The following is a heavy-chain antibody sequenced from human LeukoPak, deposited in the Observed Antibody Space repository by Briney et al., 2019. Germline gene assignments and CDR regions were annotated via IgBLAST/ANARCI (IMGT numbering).Heavy chain of an antibody. J-gene: IGHJ4*02. D-gene: IGHD1-26*01. Sequence: GRSLRPSCAASGFTFSSYAMHWVRQAPGKGLEWVAVISYDGSNKYYADSVKGRFTISRDNSKNTLYLQMNSLRAEDTAVYYCARGSLVWISYSPFDYWGQGTLVTVSS. CDR2: ISYDGSNK. V-gene: IGHV3-30*04. CDR3: ARGSLVWISYSPFDY. CDR1: GFTFSSYA.